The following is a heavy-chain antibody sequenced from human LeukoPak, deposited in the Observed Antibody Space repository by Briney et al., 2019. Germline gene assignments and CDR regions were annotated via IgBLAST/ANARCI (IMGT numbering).Heavy chain of an antibody. D-gene: IGHD2-15*01. CDR1: RFTCSDYW. CDR2: IQRDGSDD. V-gene: IGHV3-7*01. J-gene: IGHJ4*02. Sequence: PGGSLRLSCAASRFTCSDYWMSWVRQAPGKGLEWVAYIQRDGSDDYYVDSVKGRFTISRDNAKNSLYLQMNSLKAEDTAVYYCARDKSATWGPDYRGQGTLVTVSS. CDR3: ARDKSATWGPDY.